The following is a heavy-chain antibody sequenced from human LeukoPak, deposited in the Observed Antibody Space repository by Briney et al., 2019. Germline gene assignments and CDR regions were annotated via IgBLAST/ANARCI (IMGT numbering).Heavy chain of an antibody. D-gene: IGHD3-22*01. CDR3: ASSANYYDSSGYYHDY. J-gene: IGHJ4*02. V-gene: IGHV4-30-4*01. CDR1: GGSISSPDYC. CDR2: IFYSGSP. Sequence: SQTLSLTCTVSGGSISSPDYCWNWIRQPPGKGLEWIGYIFYSGSPYYNPSLKSRITISVDTSKNQFSLKLSSVTAADTAVYYCASSANYYDSSGYYHDYWGQGTLVTVSS.